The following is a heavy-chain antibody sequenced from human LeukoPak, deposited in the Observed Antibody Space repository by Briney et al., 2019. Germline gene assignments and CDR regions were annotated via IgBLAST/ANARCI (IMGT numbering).Heavy chain of an antibody. J-gene: IGHJ3*02. CDR3: AKSQQQLVPAAFDI. D-gene: IGHD6-13*01. CDR1: GFTFSSYS. V-gene: IGHV3-21*04. Sequence: GGSLRLSCAASGFTFSSYSMNWVRQAPGKGLEWVSSISSSSSYIYYADSVKGRFTISRDNSKNTLYLQMNSLRAEDTAVYYCAKSQQQLVPAAFDIWGQGTMVTVSS. CDR2: ISSSSSYI.